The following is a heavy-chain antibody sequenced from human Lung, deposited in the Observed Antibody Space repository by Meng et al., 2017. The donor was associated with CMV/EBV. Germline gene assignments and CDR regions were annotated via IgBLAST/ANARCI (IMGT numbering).Heavy chain of an antibody. CDR3: ARERDYDSYMDV. J-gene: IGHJ6*02. CDR1: GYSITTSYF. V-gene: IGHV4-38-2*02. Sequence: LXCTISGYSITTSYFWGWVRQSPGKGLEWIGSIFHGGTVYYNPSLKSRVTISLDTSKNQFSLRMDSVTAADTAVYYCARERDYDSYMDVWGRGTTVTVSS. CDR2: IFHGGTV.